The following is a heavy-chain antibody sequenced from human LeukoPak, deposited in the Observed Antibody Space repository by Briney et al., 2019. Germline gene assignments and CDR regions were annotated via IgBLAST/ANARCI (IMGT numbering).Heavy chain of an antibody. D-gene: IGHD6-6*01. J-gene: IGHJ1*01. CDR1: GYTFTSNG. CDR2: ISGYNGNT. Sequence: ASVKVSCKASGYTFTSNGISWVRQAPGQGLEWMGWISGYNGNTNYAQKFQDRVTMTTDTFTTTVYMELTSLRSDDTAVYYCARDNSSSTRENWGQGTLVTVSS. CDR3: ARDNSSSTREN. V-gene: IGHV1-18*01.